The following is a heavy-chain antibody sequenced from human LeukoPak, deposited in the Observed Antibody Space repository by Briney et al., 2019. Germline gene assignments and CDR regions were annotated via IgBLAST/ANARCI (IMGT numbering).Heavy chain of an antibody. CDR1: GFTFSSYA. V-gene: IGHV3-23*01. CDR2: ITGSGGST. D-gene: IGHD1-26*01. Sequence: GGSLRLSCAASGFTFSSYALSWVRQAPGGGVEWVSAITGSGGSTYYAASMKGRLTISRDNSKNTLYLQMNILRAEDTAIYYCAKDGLRGGSRRYYYRDVGGKGTTVTVSS. J-gene: IGHJ6*03. CDR3: AKDGLRGGSRRYYYRDV.